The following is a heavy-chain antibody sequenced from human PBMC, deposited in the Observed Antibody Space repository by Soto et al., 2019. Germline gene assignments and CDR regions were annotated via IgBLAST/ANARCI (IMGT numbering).Heavy chain of an antibody. D-gene: IGHD6-19*01. CDR3: VKDRERYSSGWYAYFDY. CDR1: GLTFSSYA. V-gene: IGHV3-64D*06. CDR2: ISSNGGST. Sequence: GGSLRLSCSASGLTFSSYAMHWVRQAPGKGLEYVSAISSNGGSTYYADSVKGRFTISRDNSKNTLYLQMSSLRAEDTAVYYCVKDRERYSSGWYAYFDYWGQGTLVTVSS. J-gene: IGHJ4*02.